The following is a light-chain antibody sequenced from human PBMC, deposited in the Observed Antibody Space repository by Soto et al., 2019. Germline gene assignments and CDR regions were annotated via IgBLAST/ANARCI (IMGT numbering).Light chain of an antibody. J-gene: IGLJ1*01. V-gene: IGLV2-14*01. Sequence: QSVLTQPASVSGSLGQSITISCTGTSSDVGGYDFVSWYQHHPGKAPKLIIYEVRTRPSGVSDSFSGSKSGNTASLTISGLQAEDEADYYCSSYTSDWGVFGTGTKVTVL. CDR2: EVR. CDR1: SSDVGGYDF. CDR3: SSYTSDWGV.